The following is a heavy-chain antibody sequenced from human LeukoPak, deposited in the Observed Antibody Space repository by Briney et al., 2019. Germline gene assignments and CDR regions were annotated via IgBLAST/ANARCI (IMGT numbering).Heavy chain of an antibody. CDR2: IYYSGST. D-gene: IGHD2-2*03. J-gene: IGHJ3*02. V-gene: IGHV4-39*07. Sequence: SQTLSLTCTVSGESISSGTYYWSWIRQPAGKGLEWIGSIYYSGSTYYNPSLKSRVTISVDTSKNQFSLKLSSVTAADTAVYYCARDGSHHAFDIWGQGTMVTVSS. CDR1: GESISSGTYY. CDR3: ARDGSHHAFDI.